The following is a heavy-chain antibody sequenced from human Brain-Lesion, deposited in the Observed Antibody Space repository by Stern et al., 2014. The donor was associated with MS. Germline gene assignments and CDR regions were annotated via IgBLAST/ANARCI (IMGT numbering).Heavy chain of an antibody. Sequence: EVQLVESGAEVKKPGESLKISCKGSGYRFTSNWIGWGRQMPGKGLQGRGILWPGDSDTRYSPSFQGQVTISADKSISTAYLQWSSLQASDTAMYYCARRGDSSSSGFDYWGQGTLVIVSS. V-gene: IGHV5-51*01. D-gene: IGHD6-6*01. J-gene: IGHJ4*02. CDR2: LWPGDSDT. CDR3: ARRGDSSSSGFDY. CDR1: GYRFTSNW.